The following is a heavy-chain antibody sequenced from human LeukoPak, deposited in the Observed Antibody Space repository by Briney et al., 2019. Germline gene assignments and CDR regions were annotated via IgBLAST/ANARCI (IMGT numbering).Heavy chain of an antibody. J-gene: IGHJ4*02. CDR1: GGSFSGYY. CDR2: INHSGST. CDR3: ARGGIAAGGAFDY. Sequence: PSETLSLTCAVYGGSFSGYYWSWIRQPPGKGLEWMGEINHSGSTNYNPSLKSRVTISVETSEKQFSLKLRSVDAADTAVYYCARGGIAAGGAFDYWGQGTLVTVSS. D-gene: IGHD6-13*01. V-gene: IGHV4-34*01.